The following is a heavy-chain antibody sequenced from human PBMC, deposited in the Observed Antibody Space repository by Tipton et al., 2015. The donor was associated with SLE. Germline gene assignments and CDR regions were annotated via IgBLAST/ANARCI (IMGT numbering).Heavy chain of an antibody. CDR3: ARGLGDY. J-gene: IGHJ4*02. CDR1: GGSISIYY. CDR2: IYNSGST. V-gene: IGHV4-59*12. D-gene: IGHD6-19*01. Sequence: LRLSCTVSGGSISIYYWNWIRQAPGKGLEWIGYIYNSGSTNYNPSLKSRVTMSVDTSKNQFSLKLSSVTAADTAVYYCARGLGDYWGQGTLVTVSS.